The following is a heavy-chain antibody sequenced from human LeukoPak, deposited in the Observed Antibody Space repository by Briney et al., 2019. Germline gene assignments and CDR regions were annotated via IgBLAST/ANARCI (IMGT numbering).Heavy chain of an antibody. CDR3: ARGGSGSYFSWLDP. J-gene: IGHJ5*02. CDR2: INPNSGGT. D-gene: IGHD3-10*01. Sequence: ASVKVSCKASGYTFTGYYIHWVRQAPGQGLECVGWINPNSGGTNYAQKFQGRVTMTRDTSISTANMELSRLRSDDTAVYYCARGGSGSYFSWLDPWGQGTLVTVSS. V-gene: IGHV1-2*02. CDR1: GYTFTGYY.